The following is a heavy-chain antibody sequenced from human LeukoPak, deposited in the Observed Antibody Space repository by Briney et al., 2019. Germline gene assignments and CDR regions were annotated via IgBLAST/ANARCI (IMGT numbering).Heavy chain of an antibody. D-gene: IGHD4-17*01. CDR3: AKAESFGDGFHWFDP. Sequence: GGSLRLSCAASGFTFSSYSMNWVRQAPGKGLEWVSSISSSSSYIYYADSVKGRFTISRDNSKNTLFLQMNSLRAEDTAVYYCAKAESFGDGFHWFDPWGQGTLVTVSS. CDR2: ISSSSSYI. CDR1: GFTFSSYS. J-gene: IGHJ5*02. V-gene: IGHV3-21*01.